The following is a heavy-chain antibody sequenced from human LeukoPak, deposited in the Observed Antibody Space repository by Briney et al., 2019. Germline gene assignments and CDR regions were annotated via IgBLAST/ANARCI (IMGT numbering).Heavy chain of an antibody. J-gene: IGHJ3*02. CDR2: MYYSGST. Sequence: PSETLSLTCTVSRGSISSSSYYWGWIRQPPGKGLEWIASMYYSGSTYYNPSLKSRVTISVDTSKNQFSLELTSVTAADTAVYYCARHSGSYLKSALHIWGQGTMVTVSS. D-gene: IGHD1-26*01. CDR3: ARHSGSYLKSALHI. V-gene: IGHV4-39*01. CDR1: RGSISSSSYY.